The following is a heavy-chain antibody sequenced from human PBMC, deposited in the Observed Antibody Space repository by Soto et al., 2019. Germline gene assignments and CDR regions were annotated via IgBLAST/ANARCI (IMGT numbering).Heavy chain of an antibody. V-gene: IGHV3-21*01. J-gene: IGHJ6*03. CDR3: ARVAGGDYYGSGSYYNGGLYMDG. Sequence: GGSLRLSCAASGFTFSSYSMNWVRQAPGKGLEWVSSISSSSSYIYYADSVKGRFTISRDNAKNSLYLQMNSLRAEDTAVYYCARVAGGDYYGSGSYYNGGLYMDGWGKGTTVTVSS. D-gene: IGHD3-10*01. CDR1: GFTFSSYS. CDR2: ISSSSSYI.